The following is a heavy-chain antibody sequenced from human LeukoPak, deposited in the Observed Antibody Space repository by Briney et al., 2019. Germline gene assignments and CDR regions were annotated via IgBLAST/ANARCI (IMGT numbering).Heavy chain of an antibody. J-gene: IGHJ4*02. Sequence: SETLSLTCSVSGGSISSYYWSWVRQPPGKGLEWIGYIYYSGSTNYNPSLKGRVTISVDTSNNQFSLKVSSVTAADTAVYYCARASPSRYFDYWGQGTLVTVSS. V-gene: IGHV4-59*01. CDR2: IYYSGST. CDR1: GGSISSYY. CDR3: ARASPSRYFDY.